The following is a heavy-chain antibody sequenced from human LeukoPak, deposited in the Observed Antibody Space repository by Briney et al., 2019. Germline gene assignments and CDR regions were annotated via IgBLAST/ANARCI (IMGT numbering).Heavy chain of an antibody. CDR3: AKRSCSGTTCYPLDS. CDR2: ISGSGGST. D-gene: IGHD2-15*01. J-gene: IGHJ4*02. CDR1: GFTFTNYA. V-gene: IGHV3-23*01. Sequence: PGGSRRLSCAASGFTFTNYAMTWVRQAPGKGLEWVSSISGSGGSTYYLDSVKGRFTISRDNSKNTLYLQMNTLRAEDTAIYYCAKRSCSGTTCYPLDSWGQGTLVTVSS.